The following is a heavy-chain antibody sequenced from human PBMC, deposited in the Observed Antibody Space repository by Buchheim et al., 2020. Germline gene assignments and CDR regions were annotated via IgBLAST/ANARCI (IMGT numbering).Heavy chain of an antibody. CDR1: GFTFSSYG. CDR2: IRYDGSNK. D-gene: IGHD3-22*01. J-gene: IGHJ4*02. CDR3: AKDPGYDSSGYYQYYFDY. V-gene: IGHV3-30*02. Sequence: QVQLVESGGGVVQPGRSLRLSCAVSGFTFSSYGMHWVRQAPGKGLEWVAFIRYDGSNKYYADSVKGRFTISRDNSKNTLYLQMNSLRAEDTAVYYCAKDPGYDSSGYYQYYFDYWGQGTL.